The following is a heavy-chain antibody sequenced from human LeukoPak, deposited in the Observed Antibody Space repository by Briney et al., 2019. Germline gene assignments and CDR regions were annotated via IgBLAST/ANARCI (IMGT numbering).Heavy chain of an antibody. CDR3: ARDFDYGGNPGVPVDY. J-gene: IGHJ4*02. V-gene: IGHV3-11*06. D-gene: IGHD4-23*01. CDR1: GFTISGFY. Sequence: GGSLRLSYAASGFTISGFYMSWIRQAPGKGLEWVSYISGGSSFTNYADSVKGRFTISRDNARNSLYLQMNSLRVDDSAVYYCARDFDYGGNPGVPVDYWGQGTLVTVSS. CDR2: ISGGSSFT.